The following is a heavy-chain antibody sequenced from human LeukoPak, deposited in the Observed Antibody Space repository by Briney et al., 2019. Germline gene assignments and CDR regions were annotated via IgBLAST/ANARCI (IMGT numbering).Heavy chain of an antibody. D-gene: IGHD6-13*01. V-gene: IGHV3-30*18. Sequence: GGSLRLSCAASGFTFSSYGMHWARQAPGKGLEWVAVISYDGSNKYYADSVKGRFTISRDNSKNTLYLQMNSLGAEDMAVYWCAKEDRGYSSSWYDYWGQGTLVTVSS. CDR2: ISYDGSNK. J-gene: IGHJ4*02. CDR3: AKEDRGYSSSWYDY. CDR1: GFTFSSYG.